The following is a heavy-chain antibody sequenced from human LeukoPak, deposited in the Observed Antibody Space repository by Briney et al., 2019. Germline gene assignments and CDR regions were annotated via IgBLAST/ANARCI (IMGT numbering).Heavy chain of an antibody. Sequence: GRSLRLSCAASGFTFSSYAMHWVRQAPGKGLEWVAVIWYDGSNKYYADSVKGRFTISRDNSKNTLYLQMNSLRSEDTAVYYCAREMTTVVLDAFDIWGQGTMVTVSS. CDR3: AREMTTVVLDAFDI. D-gene: IGHD4-23*01. CDR2: IWYDGSNK. J-gene: IGHJ3*02. CDR1: GFTFSSYA. V-gene: IGHV3-33*08.